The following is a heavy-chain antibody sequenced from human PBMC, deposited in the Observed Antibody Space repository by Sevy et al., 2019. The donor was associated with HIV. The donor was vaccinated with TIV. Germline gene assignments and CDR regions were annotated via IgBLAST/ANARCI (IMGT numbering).Heavy chain of an antibody. V-gene: IGHV1-18*01. CDR2: ISAYTGNT. CDR1: GYSFTTYG. D-gene: IGHD3-10*01. J-gene: IGHJ4*02. Sequence: ASVKVSCKASGYSFTTYGISWIRQAPGQGLEWMGWISAYTGNTNYTQMLEGRFTMTTDTSTNTAYMELTSLRSDDTAVYFCARDSPYYFGAGSHVPLFDYWGQGTLVTVSS. CDR3: ARDSPYYFGAGSHVPLFDY.